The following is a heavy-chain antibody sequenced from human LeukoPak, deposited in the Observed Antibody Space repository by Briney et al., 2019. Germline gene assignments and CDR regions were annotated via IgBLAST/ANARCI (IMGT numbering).Heavy chain of an antibody. V-gene: IGHV1-2*02. CDR3: ARLVDYCSGGSCYPNWFDP. Sequence: ASVKVSCKASGYTFTGYYMHWVRQAPGQGLEWMGWINPNSGGTNYAQKFQGRVTTTRDTSISTAYMELSRLRSDDTAVYYCARLVDYCSGGSCYPNWFDPWGQGTLVTVSS. CDR2: INPNSGGT. D-gene: IGHD2-15*01. J-gene: IGHJ5*02. CDR1: GYTFTGYY.